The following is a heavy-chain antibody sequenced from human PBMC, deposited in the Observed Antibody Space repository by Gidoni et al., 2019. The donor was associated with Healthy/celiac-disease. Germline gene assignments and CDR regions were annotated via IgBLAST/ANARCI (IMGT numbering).Heavy chain of an antibody. D-gene: IGHD4-17*01. CDR1: GFTFDDYA. CDR3: AKESYGGYDY. V-gene: IGHV3-9*01. J-gene: IGHJ4*02. Sequence: EVQLVESGGGLVQPGRSLRLSCAASGFTFDDYAMHWVRQAPGKGLEWVSGISWNSGSIGYADSVKGRFTISRDNAKNSLYLQMNSLRAEDTALYYCAKESYGGYDYWGQGTLVTVSS. CDR2: ISWNSGSI.